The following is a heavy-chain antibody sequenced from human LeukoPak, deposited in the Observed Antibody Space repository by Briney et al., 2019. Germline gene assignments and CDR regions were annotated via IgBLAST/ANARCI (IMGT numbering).Heavy chain of an antibody. CDR2: IKPDGNDK. J-gene: IGHJ4*02. Sequence: GGSLRLSCVASGFTFSIHWMTWVRQAPGKGLEWVDTIKPDGNDKFFVDSVKARFTISRDNAKTSLFLQMNSLRAEDTAIYYCTTSDCEYWGQGALVTVSS. CDR3: TTSDCEY. CDR1: GFTFSIHW. V-gene: IGHV3-7*03.